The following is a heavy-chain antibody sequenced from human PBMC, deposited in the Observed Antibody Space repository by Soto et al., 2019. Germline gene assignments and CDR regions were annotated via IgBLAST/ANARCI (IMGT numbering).Heavy chain of an antibody. CDR2: IYYTGNS. Sequence: PSETLSLTCSVSGGSITTNGHYWTWIRQHPGQGLEWIAYIYYTGNSYLNPSLESRLSISVDTSKNQFSLELRSVTAADTAVYYCAREQWGFDSWGQGTLVTVSS. V-gene: IGHV4-31*03. J-gene: IGHJ4*02. CDR3: AREQWGFDS. D-gene: IGHD6-19*01. CDR1: GGSITTNGHY.